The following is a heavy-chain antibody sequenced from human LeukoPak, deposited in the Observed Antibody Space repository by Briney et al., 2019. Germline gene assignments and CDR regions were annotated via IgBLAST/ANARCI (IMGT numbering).Heavy chain of an antibody. CDR3: ARVGYSGSYTYYFDY. Sequence: GASVKVSCKASGYTFTSYGISWVRQAPGQGPEWMGWISAYNGNTNYAQKLQGRVTMTTDTSTSTAYMELRSLRSDDTAVYYCARVGYSGSYTYYFDYWGQGTLVTVSS. CDR1: GYTFTSYG. CDR2: ISAYNGNT. V-gene: IGHV1-18*01. D-gene: IGHD1-26*01. J-gene: IGHJ4*02.